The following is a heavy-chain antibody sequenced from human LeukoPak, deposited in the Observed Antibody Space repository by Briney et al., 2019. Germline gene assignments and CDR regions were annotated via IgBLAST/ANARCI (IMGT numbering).Heavy chain of an antibody. CDR3: ARDSFANRYSSSVGTDY. D-gene: IGHD6-6*01. Sequence: GGSLRLSCAASGFTFSSYSMNWVRQAPGKGLEWVSSISSSSSYIYYADSVKGRFTISRDNAKNSLYLQMNSLRAEDTAMYYCARDSFANRYSSSVGTDYWGQGTLVTVSS. V-gene: IGHV3-21*01. J-gene: IGHJ4*02. CDR1: GFTFSSYS. CDR2: ISSSSSYI.